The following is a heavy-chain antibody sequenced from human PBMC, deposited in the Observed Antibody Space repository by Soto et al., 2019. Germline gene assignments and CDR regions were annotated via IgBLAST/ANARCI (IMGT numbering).Heavy chain of an antibody. Sequence: GGSLRLSCAASGFTFTRYSTNWVRQAPGKGLEWVSAISGSGGSTYYADSVKGRFTISRDNSKNTLYLQMNSLRAEDTAVYYCAKDIRHGFDYWGQGTLVTVSS. CDR1: GFTFTRYS. CDR2: ISGSGGST. D-gene: IGHD1-20*01. CDR3: AKDIRHGFDY. J-gene: IGHJ4*02. V-gene: IGHV3-23*01.